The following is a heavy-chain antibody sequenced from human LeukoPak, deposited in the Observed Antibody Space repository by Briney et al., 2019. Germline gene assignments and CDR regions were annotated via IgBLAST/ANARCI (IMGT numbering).Heavy chain of an antibody. J-gene: IGHJ4*02. CDR1: GFTSSSYG. CDR3: AKEVYSGYYTPGDY. Sequence: RGTLRLSCAASGFTSSSYGMSWVRQAPGKGLEWVSAISASGVSKYYADSVKGRFTISRDKSKNTLYLQMNSLRAEDTAVYFCAKEVYSGYYTPGDYWGQGNLVTVSS. D-gene: IGHD3-22*01. CDR2: ISASGVSK. V-gene: IGHV3-23*01.